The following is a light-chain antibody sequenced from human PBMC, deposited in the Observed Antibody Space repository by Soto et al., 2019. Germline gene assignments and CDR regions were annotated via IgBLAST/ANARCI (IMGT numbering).Light chain of an antibody. CDR3: QQYGS. CDR1: PSVSGSN. CDR2: GAS. V-gene: IGKV3-20*01. J-gene: IGKJ2*01. Sequence: IVFTQSPCPLSLSQGERSTLACRASPSVSGSNLAWYQQKPGXXPRLVIYGASSRATGIPDRFSGSGSGTDFTSTISRQEPEDFAEYYWQQYGSFGQGTKLEIK.